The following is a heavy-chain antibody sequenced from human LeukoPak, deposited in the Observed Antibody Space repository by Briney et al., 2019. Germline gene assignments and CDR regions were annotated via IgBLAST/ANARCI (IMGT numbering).Heavy chain of an antibody. D-gene: IGHD4-17*01. V-gene: IGHV3-21*01. CDR1: GFTFSSYS. CDR3: ARENTVTTRGDAFDI. Sequence: GGSLRLSCAASGFTFSSYSMNWVRQAPGKGLEWVSSISSSSSYIYYADSVKGRFTISRDNAKNSLYLQMNSLRAEDTAVYYCARENTVTTRGDAFDIWGRGTMVTVSS. J-gene: IGHJ3*02. CDR2: ISSSSSYI.